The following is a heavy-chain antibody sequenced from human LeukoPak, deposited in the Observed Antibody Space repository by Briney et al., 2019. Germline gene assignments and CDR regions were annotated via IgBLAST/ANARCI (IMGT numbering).Heavy chain of an antibody. D-gene: IGHD3-22*01. J-gene: IGHJ4*02. CDR3: TTLLTLYSDSSGYYRGLAY. V-gene: IGHV3-15*01. CDR2: IKSKTDGGTT. CDR1: GFTFSDAW. Sequence: GGSLRLSCTASGFTFSDAWMSWVRQAPGKGLEWVGRIKSKTDGGTTDYAAPVKGRFTISRDDSINTLYLQMNSLKTDDTAVYYCTTLLTLYSDSSGYYRGLAYWGQGTLVTVSS.